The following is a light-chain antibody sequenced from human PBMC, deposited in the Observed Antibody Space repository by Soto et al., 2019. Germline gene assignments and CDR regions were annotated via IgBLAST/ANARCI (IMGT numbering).Light chain of an antibody. CDR2: GAS. CDR1: QSVSNNY. Sequence: EILLTQSPGTLSLSPGERATPSCRASQSVSNNYLAWYQQKPGKAPRLLIYGASNRATGIPDRLSGGGSGTDFTITISRLEPEDFAVYYCQQYGSSGTFGQGTKVDIK. J-gene: IGKJ1*01. CDR3: QQYGSSGT. V-gene: IGKV3-20*01.